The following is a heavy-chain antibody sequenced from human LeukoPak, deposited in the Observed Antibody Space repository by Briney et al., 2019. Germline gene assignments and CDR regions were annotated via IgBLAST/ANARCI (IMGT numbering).Heavy chain of an antibody. V-gene: IGHV3-23*01. CDR2: ISNGGDHK. CDR1: GITFNNFG. J-gene: IGHJ3*02. Sequence: GGSLRLSCAASGITFNNFGMRWVRQAPGKGLEWVSSISNGGDHKFYADSVRGRFTISRDNSKNTLYLQMDSLRAEDTAVYYCAKIDPSDAFDIWGQGTMVTVSS. CDR3: AKIDPSDAFDI.